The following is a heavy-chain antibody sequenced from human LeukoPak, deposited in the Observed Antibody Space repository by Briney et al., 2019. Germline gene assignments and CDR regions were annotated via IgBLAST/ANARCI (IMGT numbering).Heavy chain of an antibody. D-gene: IGHD1-26*01. CDR1: GFTFSTYA. J-gene: IGHJ4*02. CDR3: ARESFSGSYYG. CDR2: ISASGEST. Sequence: GGSLRLSCAASGFTFSTYAMSWVRQAPGRGLEWVSAISASGESTYFADSVKGRFTISRDNSKNTLYLQMNSLRAEDTAVYYCARESFSGSYYGWGQGTLVTVSS. V-gene: IGHV3-23*01.